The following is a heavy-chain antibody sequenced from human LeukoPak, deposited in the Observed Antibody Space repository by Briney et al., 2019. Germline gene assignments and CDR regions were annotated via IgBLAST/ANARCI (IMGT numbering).Heavy chain of an antibody. J-gene: IGHJ4*02. D-gene: IGHD6-19*01. CDR3: ARSSWLGAYFDY. CDR1: GGSFSGYY. Sequence: SSETLSLTCAVYGGSFSGYYWSWIRQPPGKGLEWIGEINHSGSTNYNPSLKSRVTISVDTSKNQFSLKLSSVTAADTAVYYCARSSWLGAYFDYWGQGTLVTVSS. V-gene: IGHV4-34*01. CDR2: INHSGST.